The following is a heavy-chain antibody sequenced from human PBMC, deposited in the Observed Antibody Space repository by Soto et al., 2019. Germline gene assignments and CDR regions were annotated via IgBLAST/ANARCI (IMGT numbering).Heavy chain of an antibody. CDR2: ISGSGGST. CDR1: GFTFSSYA. V-gene: IGHV3-23*01. CDR3: AKAGDEYQLRGYFDY. D-gene: IGHD2-2*01. Sequence: EMQLLESGGGLVQPGGSLRLSCAASGFTFSSYAMSWVRQAPGKGLEWVSAISGSGGSTYYADSVKGRFTISRDNSKNTLYLQMNSLRAEDTAVYYCAKAGDEYQLRGYFDYWGQGTLVTVSS. J-gene: IGHJ4*02.